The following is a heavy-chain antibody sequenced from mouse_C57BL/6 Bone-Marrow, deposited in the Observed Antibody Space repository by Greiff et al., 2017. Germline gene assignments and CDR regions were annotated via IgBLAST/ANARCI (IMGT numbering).Heavy chain of an antibody. CDR2: ISDGGSYT. V-gene: IGHV5-4*01. CDR1: GFTFSSYA. J-gene: IGHJ1*03. D-gene: IGHD1-1*01. Sequence: EVQLVESGGGLVKPGGSLKLSCAASGFTFSSYAMSWVRQTPEQRLEWVATISDGGSYTYYPDNVKGRFTISRDNAKNNLYLQMSHLKSEDTAMYYCARDSHYYGSSYWYFDVWGTGTTVTVSS. CDR3: ARDSHYYGSSYWYFDV.